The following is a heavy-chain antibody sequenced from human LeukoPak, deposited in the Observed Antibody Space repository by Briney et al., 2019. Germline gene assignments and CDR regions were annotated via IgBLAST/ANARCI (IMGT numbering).Heavy chain of an antibody. Sequence: GGSLRLSCAASGFTFSSYAMHWVRQAPGKGLEWVAVISYDGSNKYYADSVKGRFTISRDNSKNTLYLQMNSLRAEDTAVYYCAREVFGYYGGSGHLDYWGQGTRVNVSS. CDR1: GFTFSSYA. D-gene: IGHD3-22*01. J-gene: IGHJ4*02. CDR3: AREVFGYYGGSGHLDY. CDR2: ISYDGSNK. V-gene: IGHV3-30-3*01.